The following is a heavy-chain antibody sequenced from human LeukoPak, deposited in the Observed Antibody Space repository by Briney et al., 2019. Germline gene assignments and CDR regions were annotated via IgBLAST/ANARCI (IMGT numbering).Heavy chain of an antibody. CDR1: GFTFSSYA. J-gene: IGHJ6*03. CDR3: AKKTTCSGGSCYSYYYYYMDV. D-gene: IGHD2-15*01. V-gene: IGHV3-23*01. CDR2: ISGSGGST. Sequence: GGSLRLSCAASGFTFSSYAMSWVRQAPGKGLEWVTAISGSGGSTYYADSVKGRFTISRDNSKNTLYLQMNSLRAEDTAVYYCAKKTTCSGGSCYSYYYYYMDVWGKGTTVTVSS.